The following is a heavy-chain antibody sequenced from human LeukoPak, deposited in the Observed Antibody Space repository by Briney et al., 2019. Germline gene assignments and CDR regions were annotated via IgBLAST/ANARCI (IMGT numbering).Heavy chain of an antibody. V-gene: IGHV1-2*02. CDR3: ARAFIVVVPAAMGY. Sequence: GASVKVSCKASGYTFTGYYMHWVRQAPGQGLEWMGWINPNSGGTNYAQKFQGRVTMTRDTSISTAYMELSRLRSDDTAVYYCARAFIVVVPAAMGYWGQGTLVTVSS. D-gene: IGHD2-2*01. CDR1: GYTFTGYY. CDR2: INPNSGGT. J-gene: IGHJ4*02.